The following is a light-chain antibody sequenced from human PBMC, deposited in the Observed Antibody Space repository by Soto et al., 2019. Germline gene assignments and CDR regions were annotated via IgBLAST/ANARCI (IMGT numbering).Light chain of an antibody. CDR1: QSVSSN. CDR2: GAS. J-gene: IGKJ1*01. Sequence: EIVMTQSPATLSVSPGERATLSCRASQSVSSNLAWYQQKPGQAPRLLIYGASTRATGIPARFSGNGSGTEFTLTISSLQSEDFAVCYCQQYNNWPPWTFGQGTKVDIK. CDR3: QQYNNWPPWT. V-gene: IGKV3-15*01.